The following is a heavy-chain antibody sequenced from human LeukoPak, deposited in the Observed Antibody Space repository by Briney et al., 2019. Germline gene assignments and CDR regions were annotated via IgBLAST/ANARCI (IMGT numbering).Heavy chain of an antibody. J-gene: IGHJ4*02. CDR2: VYYSGST. CDR3: ARHSRLDKSSLSWADY. V-gene: IGHV4-59*08. CDR1: GGSVSSYF. Sequence: SETLSLTCTVSGGSVSSYFWSWIRQPPGKGLEWIGYVYYSGSTSYNPSLKSRVTISVDTSKTQFSLRLSSVTAADTAVYYCARHSRLDKSSLSWADYWGQGTLVTVSS. D-gene: IGHD2-2*03.